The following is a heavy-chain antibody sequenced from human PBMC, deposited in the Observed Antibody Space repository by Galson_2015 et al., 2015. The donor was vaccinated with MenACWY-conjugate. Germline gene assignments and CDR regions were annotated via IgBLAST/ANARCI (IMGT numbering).Heavy chain of an antibody. D-gene: IGHD3-22*01. CDR3: ARSSSGYYYHSFDY. CDR2: IYYSGST. CDR1: GDPFTNYY. Sequence: SETLSLTCTVSGDPFTNYYWSWIRQPPGKGLEWVGFIYYSGSTNYSPSLKRRVTISLNTSKNQFSLNLTSVTAADTAVYYCARSSSGYYYHSFDYWGQGTLVTVSS. J-gene: IGHJ4*02. V-gene: IGHV4-59*01.